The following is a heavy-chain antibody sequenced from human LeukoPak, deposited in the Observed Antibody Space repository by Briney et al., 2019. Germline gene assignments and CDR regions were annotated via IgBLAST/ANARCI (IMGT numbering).Heavy chain of an antibody. CDR3: ASACTNGVCHNIFDY. CDR2: INPNSGGT. CDR1: GYTFTGYY. D-gene: IGHD2-8*01. V-gene: IGHV1-2*02. Sequence: ASVKVSCKASGYTFTGYYMHWVRQAPGQGLEWMGWINPNSGGTNYAQKFQGRVTMTRDTSISTAYMGLSSLRSEDTAVYYCASACTNGVCHNIFDYWGQGTLVTVSS. J-gene: IGHJ4*02.